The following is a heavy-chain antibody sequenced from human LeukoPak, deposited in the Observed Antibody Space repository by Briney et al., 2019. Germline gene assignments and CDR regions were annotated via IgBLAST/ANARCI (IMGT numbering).Heavy chain of an antibody. Sequence: GGALRLSCAASGFTFNNYAMTWVRQAPGKGLEWVSGISGSSGSTYYADSVKGGFTISRDNSKNTLNLQMNSLRVEDTAVYFCAKVYSIAVAGPVDYWGQGILVTVSS. CDR3: AKVYSIAVAGPVDY. J-gene: IGHJ4*02. D-gene: IGHD6-19*01. CDR2: ISGSSGST. CDR1: GFTFNNYA. V-gene: IGHV3-23*01.